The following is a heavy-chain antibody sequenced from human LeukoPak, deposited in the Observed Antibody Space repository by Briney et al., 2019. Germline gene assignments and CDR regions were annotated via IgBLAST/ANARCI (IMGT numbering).Heavy chain of an antibody. Sequence: GGSLRLSCAASGFTFSNYAMSWVRQVPGKGLEWVSAISGRDDSTYYAASVKCRFTISRDTSKNTLYLQMNSLRAEDTAVYFCAKWGDYDVLTGYYDSDYWGQGTLVTVSS. CDR3: AKWGDYDVLTGYYDSDY. CDR2: ISGRDDST. V-gene: IGHV3-23*01. J-gene: IGHJ4*02. D-gene: IGHD3-9*01. CDR1: GFTFSNYA.